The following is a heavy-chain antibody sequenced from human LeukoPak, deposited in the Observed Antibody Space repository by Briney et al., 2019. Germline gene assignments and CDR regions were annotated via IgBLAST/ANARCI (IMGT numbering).Heavy chain of an antibody. Sequence: SETLSLTCTVSGGSINSGAYYWSWIRQHPGKGLEWIGNIYYSGSNYYNPSLKSRVTISVDTSKNQFSLKLSSVTAADTAVYYCAGCSGGSPIDAFHIWGQGTMVTVSS. CDR2: IYYSGSN. V-gene: IGHV4-31*03. J-gene: IGHJ3*02. CDR1: GGSINSGAYY. D-gene: IGHD2-15*01. CDR3: AGCSGGSPIDAFHI.